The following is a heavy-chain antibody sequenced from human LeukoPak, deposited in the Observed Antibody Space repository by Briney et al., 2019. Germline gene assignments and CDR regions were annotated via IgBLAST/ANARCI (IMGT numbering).Heavy chain of an antibody. CDR2: MPYDGSNK. CDR1: GFTFNIYA. J-gene: IGHJ5*02. V-gene: IGHV3-30*04. Sequence: GGSLRLSCAASGFTFNIYAMHWVRQAPGKGLEWVAVMPYDGSNKYYADSVKGRFTISRDNSKTTLYLQMNSLRAEDTAIYYCAREGQPLSRNSWFDPWGQGALVTVSS. CDR3: AREGQPLSRNSWFDP. D-gene: IGHD6-13*01.